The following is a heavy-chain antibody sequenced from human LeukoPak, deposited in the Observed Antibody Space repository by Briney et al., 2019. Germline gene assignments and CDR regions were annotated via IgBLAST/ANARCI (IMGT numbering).Heavy chain of an antibody. Sequence: SETLSLTCAVYGGSFSGYYWSWIRQPPGKGLEWIGSIYHSGSTYYNPSLKSRVTISVDTSKNQFSLKLSSVTAADTAVYYCARAAGGYSYGFYVDYYYYMDVWGKGTTVTVSS. CDR2: IYHSGST. V-gene: IGHV4-34*01. CDR3: ARAAGGYSYGFYVDYYYYMDV. J-gene: IGHJ6*03. CDR1: GGSFSGYY. D-gene: IGHD5-18*01.